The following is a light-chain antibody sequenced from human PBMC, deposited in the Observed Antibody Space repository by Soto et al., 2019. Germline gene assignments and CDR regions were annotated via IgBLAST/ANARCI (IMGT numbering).Light chain of an antibody. J-gene: IGKJ4*01. V-gene: IGKV3-20*01. CDR2: GAS. CDR1: QSVSNNY. Sequence: EIVFTQSPGTLSLSPGERATLSCSASQSVSNNYLAWYQQKPGQAPRLLIYGASNRATGIPDRFSGSGSGTDFTLTISSLQPEDVATYYCQKYNSVPLTFGGGTKVDIK. CDR3: QKYNSVPLT.